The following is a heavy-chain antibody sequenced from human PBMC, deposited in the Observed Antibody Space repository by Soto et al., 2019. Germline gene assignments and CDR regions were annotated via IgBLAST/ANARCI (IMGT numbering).Heavy chain of an antibody. V-gene: IGHV3-30*18. CDR1: GFTFSNYG. Sequence: GGSLRLSCAASGFTFSNYGIHWVRQAPGKGLEWVAVISSDGSNKYCADSVKGRFSISRNNSENTLYLQMNSLRTEDTAVYYCAKDRGGSKVVADSINSYYGMDVWGQGTTVTVSS. CDR2: ISSDGSNK. D-gene: IGHD2-15*01. J-gene: IGHJ6*02. CDR3: AKDRGGSKVVADSINSYYGMDV.